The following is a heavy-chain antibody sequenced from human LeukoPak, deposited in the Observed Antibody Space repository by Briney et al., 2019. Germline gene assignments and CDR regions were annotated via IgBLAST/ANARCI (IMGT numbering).Heavy chain of an antibody. Sequence: SETLSLTCGVYDGSFSTYNWTWIRQPPGKGLEWIGYVDHTGSTNFNPSLNGRVSISRDTTKNLFSLRLRSVTAADTAVYFCARGRVSSSTWYSTYYYYFYMDVWGKGTTVTVSS. CDR1: DGSFSTYN. D-gene: IGHD1-1*01. J-gene: IGHJ6*03. CDR2: VDHTGST. V-gene: IGHV4-59*01. CDR3: ARGRVSSSTWYSTYYYYFYMDV.